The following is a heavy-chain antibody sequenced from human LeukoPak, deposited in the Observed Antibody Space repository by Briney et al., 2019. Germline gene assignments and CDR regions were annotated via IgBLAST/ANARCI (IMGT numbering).Heavy chain of an antibody. CDR3: ARLVRTTLTDTFDC. V-gene: IGHV4-59*08. D-gene: IGHD4-17*01. Sequence: SETLSLTCTVSGGSISSYYWSWIRQPPGKGLEWIGYIYYSGSTNYNPSLKSRVTISVDTSKNQFSLKLSSVTAADTAVYYCARLVRTTLTDTFDCWVRATQVTDPS. CDR2: IYYSGST. CDR1: GGSISSYY. J-gene: IGHJ4*02.